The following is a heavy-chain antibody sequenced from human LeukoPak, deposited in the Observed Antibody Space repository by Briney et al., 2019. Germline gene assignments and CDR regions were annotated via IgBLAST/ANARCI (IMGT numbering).Heavy chain of an antibody. D-gene: IGHD3-22*01. CDR1: GGSISSGGYY. CDR3: AREQLYYYDSISRAFDI. CDR2: IYYSGST. J-gene: IGHJ3*02. Sequence: PSETLSLTCTVSGGSISSGGYYWSWIRQHPGKGLEWIGYIYYSGSTYYNPSLKSRVTISVDTSKNQFSLKLSSVTAADTAVYYCAREQLYYYDSISRAFDIWGQGTMVTVSS. V-gene: IGHV4-31*03.